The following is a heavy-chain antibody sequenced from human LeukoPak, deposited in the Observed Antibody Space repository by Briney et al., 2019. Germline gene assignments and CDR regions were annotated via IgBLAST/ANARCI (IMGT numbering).Heavy chain of an antibody. D-gene: IGHD3-10*01. V-gene: IGHV4-61*02. CDR2: IYTSGST. Sequence: SQTLSLTCTVSGGSISSGSYYWSWIRQPAGKGLEWIGRIYTSGSTNYDPSLKSRVTISVDTSKNQFSLKLSSVTAADTAVYYCARSPFGEFLYDYWGQGTLVTVSS. J-gene: IGHJ4*02. CDR3: ARSPFGEFLYDY. CDR1: GGSISSGSYY.